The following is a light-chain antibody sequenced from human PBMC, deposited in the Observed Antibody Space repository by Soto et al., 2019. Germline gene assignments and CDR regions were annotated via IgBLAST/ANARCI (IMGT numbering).Light chain of an antibody. J-gene: IGKJ1*01. CDR1: QSISSG. CDR3: QRYNRYWT. Sequence: DIVLTQSPSTLSSSVGERATITCRASQSISSGLSCYQHKPGNAPKLLINKASSFGSGVPSRFSGSGSGTEFTLTILGLEHDELASYYCQRYNRYWTFGQGTKVDI. CDR2: KAS. V-gene: IGKV1-5*03.